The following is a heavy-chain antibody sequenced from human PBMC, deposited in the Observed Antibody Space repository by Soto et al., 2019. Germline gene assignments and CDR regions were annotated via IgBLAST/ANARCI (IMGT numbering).Heavy chain of an antibody. CDR3: ARAKIGYSYGYHWSDP. V-gene: IGHV1-69*06. J-gene: IGHJ5*02. Sequence: ASVKVSCKASGGTFSSYAISWVRQAPGQGLEWMGGIIPIFGTANYAQKFQGRVTITADKSTSTAYMELSSLRSEDTAVYYCARAKIGYSYGYHWSDPWGQGTLVTVSS. CDR1: GGTFSSYA. CDR2: IIPIFGTA. D-gene: IGHD5-18*01.